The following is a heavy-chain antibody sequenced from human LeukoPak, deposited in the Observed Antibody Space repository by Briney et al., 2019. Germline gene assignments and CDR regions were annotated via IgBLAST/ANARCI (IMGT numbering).Heavy chain of an antibody. V-gene: IGHV4-30-2*01. J-gene: IGHJ4*02. CDR2: IYHSGST. D-gene: IGHD3-10*01. Sequence: SQTLSLTCAVSGGSISSGGYSWSWIRQPPGKGLEWIGYIYHSGSTYYNPSLKSRVTISVDTSKNQFSLKLSSVTAADTAVYYCARGSKFLKLMVRGVIPRGYYFDYWGQGTLVTVSS. CDR3: ARGSKFLKLMVRGVIPRGYYFDY. CDR1: GGSISSGGYS.